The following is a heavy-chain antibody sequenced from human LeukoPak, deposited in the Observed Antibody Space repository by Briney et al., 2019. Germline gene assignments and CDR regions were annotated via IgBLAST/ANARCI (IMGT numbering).Heavy chain of an antibody. CDR2: IYYSGST. D-gene: IGHD3-10*01. CDR1: GGSLSSYY. J-gene: IGHJ4*02. CDR3: ARLDGSGSSLDY. Sequence: SETLSLTCTVSGGSLSSYYWSWVRQPPGKGLEWIGYIYYSGSTNYNPSLKSRVTISVDTSKNQFSLKLSSVPAADTAVYYCARLDGSGSSLDYWGQGTLVTVSS. V-gene: IGHV4-59*01.